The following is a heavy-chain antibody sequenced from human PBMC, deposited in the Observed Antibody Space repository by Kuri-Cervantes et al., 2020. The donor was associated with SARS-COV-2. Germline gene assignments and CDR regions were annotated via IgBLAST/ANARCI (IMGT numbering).Heavy chain of an antibody. CDR2: INHSGST. CDR3: ARALRCTNGVCYRSWFDP. V-gene: IGHV4-34*01. D-gene: IGHD2-8*01. CDR1: GGSFSGYY. Sequence: GSLTLSCAVYGGSFSGYYWSWIRQPPGKGLEWIGEINHSGSTNYNPSLKSRVTISVDTSKNQFSLKLSSVTAADTAVYYCARALRCTNGVCYRSWFDPWGQGTLVTVSS. J-gene: IGHJ5*02.